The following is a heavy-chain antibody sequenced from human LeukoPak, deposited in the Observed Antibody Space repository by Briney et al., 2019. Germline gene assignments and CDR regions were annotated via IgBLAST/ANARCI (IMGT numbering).Heavy chain of an antibody. CDR1: GYSFTSYW. V-gene: IGHV5-51*01. J-gene: IGHJ3*02. CDR2: IYPGDSDT. CDR3: AGPIAAAGHDAFDI. Sequence: GESPKISCKGSGYSFTSYWIGWVRQMPGKGLEWIGIIYPGDSDTRYSPSFQGQVTISADKSISTAYLQWSSLKASDTAMYYCAGPIAAAGHDAFDIWGQGTMVTVSS. D-gene: IGHD6-13*01.